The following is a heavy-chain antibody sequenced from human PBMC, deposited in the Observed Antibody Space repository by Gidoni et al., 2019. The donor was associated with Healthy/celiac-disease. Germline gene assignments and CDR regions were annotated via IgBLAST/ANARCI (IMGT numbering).Heavy chain of an antibody. CDR3: ASFSSSGSYYLDDAFGI. J-gene: IGHJ3*02. CDR2: IYYGGST. V-gene: IGHV4-39*01. Sequence: QLQLQESGPGLLNPSETLSLTCTVAGGPFSISSYHWGWIRQPPGKGLEWVGSIYYGGSTYYNPSLKSRVTISVDTSKHQFSLKLGSVTAADTAVYYCASFSSSGSYYLDDAFGILGQGTMVTVSS. CDR1: GGPFSISSYH. D-gene: IGHD3-10*01.